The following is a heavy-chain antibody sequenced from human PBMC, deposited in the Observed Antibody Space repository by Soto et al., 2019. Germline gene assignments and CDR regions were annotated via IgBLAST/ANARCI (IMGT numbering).Heavy chain of an antibody. CDR2: MNPNSGNT. D-gene: IGHD2-2*01. CDR3: AAGEGRYCSSTSCSNWFDP. J-gene: IGHJ5*02. CDR1: GYTFTSYD. Sequence: ASVKVSCKASGYTFTSYDINWVRQATGQGLEWMGWMNPNSGNTGYAQKFQERVTMTRNTSTSTAYMELSSLRSEDTAVYYCAAGEGRYCSSTSCSNWFDPWGQGTLVTVSS. V-gene: IGHV1-8*01.